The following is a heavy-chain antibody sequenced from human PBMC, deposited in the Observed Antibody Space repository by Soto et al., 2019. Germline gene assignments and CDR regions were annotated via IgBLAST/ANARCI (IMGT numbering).Heavy chain of an antibody. D-gene: IGHD4-17*01. CDR1: GFPFSSYW. CDR3: ERDLFRSDYGFCGADYKRDYYYGMDV. V-gene: IGHV3-74*01. J-gene: IGHJ6*01. Sequence: GVSLILSCAASGFPFSSYWMHWVRQAPGKGLVWVSRINSDGSSTSYADSVKGRFTISRDNAKNTLYLQMNSLRAEDTAVYYCERDLFRSDYGFCGADYKRDYYYGMDVWRPGTTVSV. CDR2: INSDGSST.